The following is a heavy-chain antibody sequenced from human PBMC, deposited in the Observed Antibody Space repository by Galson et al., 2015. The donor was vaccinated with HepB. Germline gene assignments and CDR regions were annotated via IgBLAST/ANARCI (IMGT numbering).Heavy chain of an antibody. Sequence: SLRLSCAASGFTFSAYSIHWVRQAPGKGLEWVAFISNDETSKNYADSVKGRFTISRANSKNTVFLQMNSLRPEDTAIYYCAREDYSNGWYGLKLGNWFDPWGQGTLVTVSS. J-gene: IGHJ5*02. CDR1: GFTFSAYS. CDR2: ISNDETSK. V-gene: IGHV3-30*04. CDR3: AREDYSNGWYGLKLGNWFDP. D-gene: IGHD6-19*01.